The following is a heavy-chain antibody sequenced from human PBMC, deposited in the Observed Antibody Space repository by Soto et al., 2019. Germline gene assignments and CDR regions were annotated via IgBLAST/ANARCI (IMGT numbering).Heavy chain of an antibody. J-gene: IGHJ5*02. CDR2: IRSKANNYAT. D-gene: IGHD2-15*01. Sequence: EVQLVESGGGLVQPGGSLKLSCTASGFTFSDSPMHWVRQASGKGLEWVGRIRSKANNYATAYGASVKGRFTISRDDSKNTAYLQRNSLKTEDAAVYYCTSHSPEDMRRTWGQGTLVTVSS. V-gene: IGHV3-73*02. CDR1: GFTFSDSP. CDR3: TSHSPEDMRRT.